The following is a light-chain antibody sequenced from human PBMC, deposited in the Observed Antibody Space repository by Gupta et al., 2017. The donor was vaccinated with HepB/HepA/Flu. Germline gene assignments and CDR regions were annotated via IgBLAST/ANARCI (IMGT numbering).Light chain of an antibody. CDR1: SSNIGGNT. V-gene: IGLV1-44*01. CDR3: AAWDDSLNGWV. J-gene: IGLJ3*02. Sequence: QSVLTQPPSASGTPGQRGTISCSGSSSNIGGNTVIWYQQLPGTAPKLLIHSNHQRPSGVPDRFSGSKSGTSASLAISGLQSDDEGEYYCAAWDDSLNGWVFGGGTKLTVL. CDR2: SNH.